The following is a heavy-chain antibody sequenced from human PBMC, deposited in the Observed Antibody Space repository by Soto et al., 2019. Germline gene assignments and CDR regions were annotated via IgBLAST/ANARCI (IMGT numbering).Heavy chain of an antibody. V-gene: IGHV4-4*02. CDR2: IYHSGST. D-gene: IGHD4-17*01. CDR1: SGSISSSNW. CDR3: ARGPPQGSNDYGDYFDY. Sequence: LSLTCAVSSGSISSSNWWSWVRQPPGKGLEWIGEIYHSGSTNYNPSLKSRVTISVDKSKNQFSLKLSSVTAADTAVYYCARGPPQGSNDYGDYFDYWGQGTLVTVSS. J-gene: IGHJ4*02.